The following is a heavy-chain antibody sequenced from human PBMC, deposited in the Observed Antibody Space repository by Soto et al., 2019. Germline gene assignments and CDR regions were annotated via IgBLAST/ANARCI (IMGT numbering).Heavy chain of an antibody. D-gene: IGHD4-17*01. CDR3: ATWVDYGDFEGFDF. J-gene: IGHJ4*02. CDR2: VDPNGGGS. Sequence: ASVKVSCKTSGYSFTDYKLHWVRQAPGQGLEWMGWVDPNGGGSNSAQKFQGSVTMTWDTSITTAYLDLTRLTTNDTATYFCATWVDYGDFEGFDFWGQGTQVTVSS. CDR1: GYSFTDYK. V-gene: IGHV1-2*04.